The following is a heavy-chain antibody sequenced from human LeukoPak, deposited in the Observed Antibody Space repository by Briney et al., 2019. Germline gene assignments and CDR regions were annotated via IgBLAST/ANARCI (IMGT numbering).Heavy chain of an antibody. CDR2: MNPNSNNP. V-gene: IGHV1-8*01. J-gene: IGHJ5*02. CDR1: GYTFTSYD. CDR3: AREVGDWFDP. Sequence: GASVKVSCKASGYTFTSYDINWVRQATGQGLEWMGWMNPNSNNPGYAQKFQGRVTMTRNTSITTAYMELSSLRSEDTAVYYCAREVGDWFDPWGQGTLVTVS. D-gene: IGHD1-26*01.